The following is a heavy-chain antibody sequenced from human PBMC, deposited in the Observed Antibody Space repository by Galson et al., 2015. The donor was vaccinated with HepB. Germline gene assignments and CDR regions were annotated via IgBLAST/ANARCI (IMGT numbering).Heavy chain of an antibody. D-gene: IGHD6-6*01. CDR3: ARGIEYSSSSVDYYYYYMDV. J-gene: IGHJ6*03. CDR1: GDSVSSNSAA. V-gene: IGHV6-1*01. CDR2: TYYRSKWYN. Sequence: CAISGDSVSSNSAAWNWIRQFPSRGLEWLGRTYYRSKWYNDYAVSVKSRITINPDTSKNQFSLQLNSVTPEDTAVYYCARGIEYSSSSVDYYYYYMDVWGKGTTVTVSS.